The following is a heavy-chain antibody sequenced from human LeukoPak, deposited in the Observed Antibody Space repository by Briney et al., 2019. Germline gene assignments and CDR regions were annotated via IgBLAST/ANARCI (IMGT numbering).Heavy chain of an antibody. V-gene: IGHV3-23*01. CDR1: GFTFSSYA. CDR3: AKHEGSSGSYCHFHY. Sequence: GGSLRLSCAASGFTFSSYAMTWVRQAPGKGLEWVSSISGSGGSTYYGDSVKGRFTISRDNSRNTLYLQMNRLRAEDTALYYCAKHEGSSGSYCHFHYWGQGTLVTVSS. D-gene: IGHD3-10*01. CDR2: ISGSGGST. J-gene: IGHJ4*02.